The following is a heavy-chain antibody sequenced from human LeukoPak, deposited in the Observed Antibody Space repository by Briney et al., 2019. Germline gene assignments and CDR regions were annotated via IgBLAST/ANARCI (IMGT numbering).Heavy chain of an antibody. V-gene: IGHV3-23*01. CDR1: GFTFSSYA. CDR3: AKHEGSSGSYCHFHY. Sequence: GGSLRLSCAASGFTFSSYAMTWVRQAPGKGLEWVSSISGSGGSTYYGDSVKGRFTISRDNSRNTLYLQMNRLRAEDTALYYCAKHEGSSGSYCHFHYWGQGTLVTVSS. D-gene: IGHD3-10*01. CDR2: ISGSGGST. J-gene: IGHJ4*02.